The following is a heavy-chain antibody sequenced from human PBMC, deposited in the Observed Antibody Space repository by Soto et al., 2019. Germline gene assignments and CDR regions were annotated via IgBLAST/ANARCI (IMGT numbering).Heavy chain of an antibody. Sequence: QVQLQESGPGLVKPSETLSLTCTVSGCSISSYYWSWIRQPAGKGLEWIGRIYTSGSTNYNPSLKSRVTMSVDTSKNQFSLKLSSVTAADTAVYYCARDLEMATKDWYFDLWGRGTLVTVSS. CDR2: IYTSGST. D-gene: IGHD5-12*01. CDR1: GCSISSYY. V-gene: IGHV4-4*07. J-gene: IGHJ2*01. CDR3: ARDLEMATKDWYFDL.